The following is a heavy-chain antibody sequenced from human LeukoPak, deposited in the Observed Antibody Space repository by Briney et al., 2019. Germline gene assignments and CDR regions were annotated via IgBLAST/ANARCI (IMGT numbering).Heavy chain of an antibody. V-gene: IGHV4-39*01. CDR2: IYYSGST. D-gene: IGHD2-15*01. CDR3: ARNSLNGEGVVAATVGYYYGMDV. Sequence: SETLSLTCTVSGGSISSSSYYWGWIRQPPGKGLEWIGSIYYSGSTYYNPSLKSRVTISVDTSKNQFSLKLSSVTAADTAVYYCARNSLNGEGVVAATVGYYYGMDVWGQGTTVTVSS. CDR1: GGSISSSSYY. J-gene: IGHJ6*02.